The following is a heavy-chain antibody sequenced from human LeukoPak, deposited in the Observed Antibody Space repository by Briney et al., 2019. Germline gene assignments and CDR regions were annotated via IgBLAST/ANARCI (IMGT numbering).Heavy chain of an antibody. Sequence: GESLKISCKGSGYSFTTYWIGWVRQMPGKGLECMGIIHPGDSDTRYSPSFQGQVTISADKSISTAYLQWSSLKASDTAIYYCARRSGSYGTNDYWGQGTLVTVSS. CDR2: IHPGDSDT. CDR1: GYSFTTYW. J-gene: IGHJ4*02. D-gene: IGHD1-26*01. CDR3: ARRSGSYGTNDY. V-gene: IGHV5-51*01.